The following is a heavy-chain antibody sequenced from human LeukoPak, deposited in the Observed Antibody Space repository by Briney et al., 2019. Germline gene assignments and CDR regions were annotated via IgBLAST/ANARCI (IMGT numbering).Heavy chain of an antibody. J-gene: IGHJ4*02. CDR2: IYYSGST. CDR1: GGSISSYY. Sequence: PSETLSLTCTVSGGSISSYYWSWIRQPPGKGLEWIGYIYYSGSTNYNPSLKSRVTISVDTSKNQFSLKLSSVTAADTAVYYCASSFGKQLGTLNWGQGTLVTVSS. V-gene: IGHV4-59*12. D-gene: IGHD6-6*01. CDR3: ASSFGKQLGTLN.